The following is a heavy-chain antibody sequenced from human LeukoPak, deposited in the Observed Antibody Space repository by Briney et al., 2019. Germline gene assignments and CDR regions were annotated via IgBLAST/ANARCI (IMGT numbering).Heavy chain of an antibody. CDR3: ARAGVLADYDFWSGSYGGVGY. CDR2: ISYDGSNK. Sequence: GRSLRLSCAASGFTFSSYAMHWVRQAPGKGLEWVAVISYDGSNKYYADSVKGRFTISRDNSKNTLYLQMNSLRAEDTAVYYCARAGVLADYDFWSGSYGGVGYWGQGTLVTVSS. CDR1: GFTFSSYA. J-gene: IGHJ4*02. V-gene: IGHV3-30*01. D-gene: IGHD3-3*01.